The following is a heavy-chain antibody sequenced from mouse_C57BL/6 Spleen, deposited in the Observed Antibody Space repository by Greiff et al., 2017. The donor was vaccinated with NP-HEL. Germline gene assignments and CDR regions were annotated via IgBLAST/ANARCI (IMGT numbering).Heavy chain of an antibody. CDR2: ISSGSSTI. CDR3: ARRDGYDRAWFAY. V-gene: IGHV5-17*01. Sequence: EVQRVESGGGLVKPGGSLKLSCAASGFTFSDYGMHWVRQAPEKGLEWVAYISSGSSTIYYADKVKGRVPISIDNAKHTLFLQMTILRSEDASMYYCARRDGYDRAWFAYWGQGTLVTVSA. J-gene: IGHJ3*01. D-gene: IGHD2-2*01. CDR1: GFTFSDYG.